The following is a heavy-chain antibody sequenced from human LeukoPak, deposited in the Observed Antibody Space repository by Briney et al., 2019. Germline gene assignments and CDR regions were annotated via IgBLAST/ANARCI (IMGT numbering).Heavy chain of an antibody. CDR3: AKELGYSSSWKGVDY. CDR1: GFTFSSYG. D-gene: IGHD6-13*01. CDR2: IRYDGSNK. V-gene: IGHV3-30*02. Sequence: GGSLRLSCAASGFTFSSYGMHWVRQAPGKGLEWVAFIRYDGSNKYYADSVKGRFTISRDNSKNTLYLQMNSLRAEDTAVYYCAKELGYSSSWKGVDYWGQGTLVTVSS. J-gene: IGHJ4*02.